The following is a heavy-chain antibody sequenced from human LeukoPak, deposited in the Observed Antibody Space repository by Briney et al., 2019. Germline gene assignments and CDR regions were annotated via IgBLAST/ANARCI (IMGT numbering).Heavy chain of an antibody. CDR1: GGSISSGGYY. D-gene: IGHD6-13*01. J-gene: IGHJ4*02. CDR3: ARATPEGPGIAAAGTFDY. V-gene: IGHV4-31*03. CDR2: IYYSGST. Sequence: SQTLSLTCTVSGGSISSGGYYWSWIRQHQGKGLEWIGYIYYSGSTYYNPSLKSRVTISVDTSKNQFSLKLSSVTAADTAVYYCARATPEGPGIAAAGTFDYWGQGTLVTVSS.